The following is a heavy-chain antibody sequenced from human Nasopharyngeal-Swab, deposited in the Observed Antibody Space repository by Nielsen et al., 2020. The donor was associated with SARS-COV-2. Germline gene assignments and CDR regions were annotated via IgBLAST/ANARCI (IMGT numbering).Heavy chain of an antibody. Sequence: GESLKISCAASGFTFSGSAMHWVRQASGEGLEWVGRIRSKANSYATAYAASVKGRFTISRDDSKNTAYLQMNSLKTEDTAVYYCTRGPHYYYYGMDVWGQGTTVTVSS. CDR2: IRSKANSYAT. J-gene: IGHJ6*02. CDR1: GFTFSGSA. V-gene: IGHV3-73*01. CDR3: TRGPHYYYYGMDV.